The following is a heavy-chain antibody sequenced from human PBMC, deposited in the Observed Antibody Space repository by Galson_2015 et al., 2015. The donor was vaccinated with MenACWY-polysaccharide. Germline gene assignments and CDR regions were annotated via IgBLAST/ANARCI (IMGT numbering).Heavy chain of an antibody. V-gene: IGHV3-23*01. Sequence: SLRLSCAASGFTFSSCAMSWVRQAPGKGLEWVSDISGSGGTTYYADSVKGRFTISRDNSKNTLYLQMNSLRAEDTAVYYCAKRMTTVGAFDIWGHGTMVTVSS. CDR2: ISGSGGTT. CDR1: GFTFSSCA. J-gene: IGHJ3*02. D-gene: IGHD4-23*01. CDR3: AKRMTTVGAFDI.